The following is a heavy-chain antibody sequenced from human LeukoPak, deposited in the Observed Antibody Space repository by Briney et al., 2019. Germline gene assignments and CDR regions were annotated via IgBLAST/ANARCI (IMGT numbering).Heavy chain of an antibody. CDR1: GFTFSSYS. D-gene: IGHD2-2*01. CDR3: SVVPAAMWVDY. J-gene: IGHJ4*02. V-gene: IGHV3-21*01. CDR2: ISSSSSYI. Sequence: GGSLRLSCAASGFTFSSYSMNWVRQAPGKGLEWVSSISSSSSYIYHADSVKGRFTISRDNAKNSLYLQMNSLRAEDTAVYYCSVVPAAMWVDYWGQGTLVTVSS.